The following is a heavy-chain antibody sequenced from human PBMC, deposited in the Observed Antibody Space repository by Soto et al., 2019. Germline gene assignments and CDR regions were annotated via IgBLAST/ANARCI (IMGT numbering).Heavy chain of an antibody. Sequence: ETLSLTCTVSGGSISSYYWSWIRQPPGKGLEWIGYIYYSGSTNYNPSLKSRVTISVDTSKNQFALKLSSVTAADTAVYYCARGASNYDYYYYYGMDVWGQGTTVTVSS. D-gene: IGHD4-4*01. V-gene: IGHV4-59*01. CDR2: IYYSGST. J-gene: IGHJ6*02. CDR1: GGSISSYY. CDR3: ARGASNYDYYYYYGMDV.